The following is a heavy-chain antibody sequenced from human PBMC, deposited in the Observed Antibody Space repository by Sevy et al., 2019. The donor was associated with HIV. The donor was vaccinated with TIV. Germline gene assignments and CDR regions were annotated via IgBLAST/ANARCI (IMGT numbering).Heavy chain of an antibody. D-gene: IGHD3-3*01. V-gene: IGHV3-23*01. J-gene: IGHJ4*02. CDR1: GFTFDSYA. CDR3: AKDRVTVFGVVVTFDS. Sequence: GGSLRLSCAASGFTFDSYAMHWVRQVAGKGLEWVLTISGSGYATYYADSVKGRFIISRDTSRNTLYLQMNSLRVEDSAVYFCAKDRVTVFGVVVTFDSWGQGTLVTVSS. CDR2: ISGSGYAT.